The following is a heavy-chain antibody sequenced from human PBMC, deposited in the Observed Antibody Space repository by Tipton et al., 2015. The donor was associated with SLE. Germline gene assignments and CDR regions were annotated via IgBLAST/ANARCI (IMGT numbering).Heavy chain of an antibody. D-gene: IGHD2-2*02. CDR1: GFTVSSNY. J-gene: IGHJ3*02. Sequence: GSLRLSCAASGFTVSSNYMSWVRQAPGKGLEWVSVIYSGGSTYYADSVKGRFTISRDNSKNTLYLQMNSLRAEDTAAYYCARGSTSCYTAFDIWGQGTMVTVSS. V-gene: IGHV3-53*05. CDR2: IYSGGST. CDR3: ARGSTSCYTAFDI.